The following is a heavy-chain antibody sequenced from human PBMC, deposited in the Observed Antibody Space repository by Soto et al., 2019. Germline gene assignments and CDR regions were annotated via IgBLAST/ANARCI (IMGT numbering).Heavy chain of an antibody. CDR2: IYWDDDK. CDR3: AHSRCGGDCLQSYSSHYYYGMDV. Sequence: QITLKESGPALVKPTQTLTLTCTISGFSLSTGGVGVGWIRQPPGKALEWLALIYWDDDKSYSPSLRSRLTITKDTSKNQVVLTMTIIDPVDTATYYCAHSRCGGDCLQSYSSHYYYGMDVWGQGTTVTVSS. V-gene: IGHV2-5*02. D-gene: IGHD2-21*02. CDR1: GFSLSTGGVG. J-gene: IGHJ6*02.